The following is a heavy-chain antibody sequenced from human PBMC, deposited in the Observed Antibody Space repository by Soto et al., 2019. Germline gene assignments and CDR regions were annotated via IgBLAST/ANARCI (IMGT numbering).Heavy chain of an antibody. CDR2: INHSGST. J-gene: IGHJ4*02. CDR3: ARVDCSGGSCYRRYYFDY. CDR1: GGSFSGYY. Sequence: SETLSLTCAVYGGSFSGYYWSWIRQPPGKGLEWIGEINHSGSTNYNPSLKSRVTISVDTSKNQFSLKLSSVTAADTAVYYCARVDCSGGSCYRRYYFDYWGQGTLVTVSS. D-gene: IGHD2-15*01. V-gene: IGHV4-34*01.